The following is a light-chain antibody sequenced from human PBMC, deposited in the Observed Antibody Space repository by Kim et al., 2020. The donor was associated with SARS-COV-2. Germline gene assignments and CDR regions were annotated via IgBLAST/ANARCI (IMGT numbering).Light chain of an antibody. CDR3: QQSFSTPWLS. Sequence: SVGDRITIACRASQSIGTRLNWYQQRPGKAPQLLMYAASTLQSGVPSRFSGAGSETDFTLTISSLQPEDFATYYCQQSFSTPWLSFGGGTKVDIK. CDR2: AAS. V-gene: IGKV1-39*01. CDR1: QSIGTR. J-gene: IGKJ4*01.